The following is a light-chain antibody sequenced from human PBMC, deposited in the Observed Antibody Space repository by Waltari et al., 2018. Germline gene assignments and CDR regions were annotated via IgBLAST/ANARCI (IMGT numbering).Light chain of an antibody. CDR1: HIGSES. CDR2: DDS. Sequence: SYVLTQPPSVSVAPGQTARITCGGHHIGSESVHWYQQKPGQAPVLVVYDDSDRPSGIPERFSGSNSGNTATLTISRVEAGDEADYYCQVWDGSSDHYVFGTGTTVTVL. CDR3: QVWDGSSDHYV. J-gene: IGLJ1*01. V-gene: IGLV3-21*02.